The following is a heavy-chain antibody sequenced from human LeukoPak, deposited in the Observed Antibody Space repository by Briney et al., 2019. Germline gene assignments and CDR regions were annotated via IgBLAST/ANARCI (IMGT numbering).Heavy chain of an antibody. D-gene: IGHD2-2*02. V-gene: IGHV3-48*04. CDR2: ISGSSSGSTSII. CDR3: ARDQRAYTEDAFDI. CDR1: GIIFSAYA. J-gene: IGHJ3*02. Sequence: GGSLRLSCEFSGIIFSAYAMNWVRQAPGKGLEWISYISGSSSGSTSIIHYADSVKGRFTISRDNAKNSLYLQMNSLRAEDTAVYYCARDQRAYTEDAFDIWGQGTMVTVSS.